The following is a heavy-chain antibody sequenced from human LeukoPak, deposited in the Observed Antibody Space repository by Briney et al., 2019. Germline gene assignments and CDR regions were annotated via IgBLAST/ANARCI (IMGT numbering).Heavy chain of an antibody. CDR3: ARELGATQIDY. Sequence: ASVKVSCKASGYTFTGYYMHWVRQAPGQGLEWMGWINPSSGGTNYAQKFQGRVTMTRDTSISTAYMELSRLRSDDTAVYYCARELGATQIDYWGQGTLVTVSS. J-gene: IGHJ4*02. CDR1: GYTFTGYY. CDR2: INPSSGGT. V-gene: IGHV1-2*02. D-gene: IGHD1-26*01.